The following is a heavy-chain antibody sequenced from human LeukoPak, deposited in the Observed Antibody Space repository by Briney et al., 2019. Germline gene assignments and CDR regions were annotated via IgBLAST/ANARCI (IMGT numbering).Heavy chain of an antibody. D-gene: IGHD1-14*01. J-gene: IGHJ6*03. CDR3: ARASPQVYRYYYYYMDV. CDR2: IYYSGST. V-gene: IGHV4-39*07. Sequence: SETLSLTCTVSGGSIISSSYYWGWIRQPPGKGLEWIGSIYYSGSTYYNLSLKSRVTISVDTSKNQFSLKLSSVTAADTAVYYCARASPQVYRYYYYYMDVWGKGTTVTVSS. CDR1: GGSIISSSYY.